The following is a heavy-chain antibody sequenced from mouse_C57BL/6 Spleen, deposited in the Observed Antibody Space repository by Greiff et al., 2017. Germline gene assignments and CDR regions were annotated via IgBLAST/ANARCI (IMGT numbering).Heavy chain of an antibody. V-gene: IGHV1-53*01. Sequence: QVQLQQPGTELVKPGASVKLSCKASGYTFTSYWMHWVKQRPGQGLEWIGNINPSNGGTNYNEKFKSKATLTVDKSSSTDYMQLSSLTSEDSAVYYCARDGYYDYYAMDYWGQGTSVTVSS. J-gene: IGHJ4*01. CDR2: INPSNGGT. CDR1: GYTFTSYW. CDR3: ARDGYYDYYAMDY. D-gene: IGHD2-3*01.